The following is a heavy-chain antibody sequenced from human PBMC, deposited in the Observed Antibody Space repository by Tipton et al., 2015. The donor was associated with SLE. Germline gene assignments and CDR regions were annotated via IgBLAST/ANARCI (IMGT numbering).Heavy chain of an antibody. CDR3: ARDSPVLWFQKDAFDI. Sequence: TLSLTCTVSGGSISSYYWSWIRQPAGKGLEWIGRIYTSGSTNYNPSLKSRVTMSVDTSKNQFSLHLNSVTPDDTAVYYCARDSPVLWFQKDAFDIWGQGTMVTVSS. V-gene: IGHV4-4*07. J-gene: IGHJ3*02. CDR2: IYTSGST. D-gene: IGHD3-10*01. CDR1: GGSISSYY.